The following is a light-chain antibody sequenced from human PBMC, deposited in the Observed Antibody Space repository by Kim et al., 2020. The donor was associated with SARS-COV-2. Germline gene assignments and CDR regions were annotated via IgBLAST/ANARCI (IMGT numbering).Light chain of an antibody. CDR2: GTS. CDR3: QQYGSSPMYT. J-gene: IGKJ2*01. V-gene: IGKV3-20*01. CDR1: QSVSSSY. Sequence: PGERATLSCRASQSVSSSYLAWYQQKPGQAPRLLIYGTSSRATGIPDRFSGSGSGTDFTLTISRLEPEDFAVYYCQQYGSSPMYTFGQGTKLEIK.